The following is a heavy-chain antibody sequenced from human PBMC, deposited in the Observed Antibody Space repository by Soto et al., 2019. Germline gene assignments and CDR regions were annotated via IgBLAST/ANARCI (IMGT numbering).Heavy chain of an antibody. CDR3: EGDGYFDS. V-gene: IGHV1-18*01. Sequence: QVQLVQSGAEVKKPGASVKVSCKSSGYSFTNYGIGWVRQAPGQGLEWMGWISAQNGNTNYAQKFQGRVTMTTDTSTSRAYMGLRSLRSDDTPVYYCEGDGYFDSWGRGTLVTVSS. J-gene: IGHJ4*02. CDR2: ISAQNGNT. CDR1: GYSFTNYG.